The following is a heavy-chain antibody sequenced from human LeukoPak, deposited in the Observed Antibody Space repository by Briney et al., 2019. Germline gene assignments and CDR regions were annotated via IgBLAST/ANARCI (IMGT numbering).Heavy chain of an antibody. V-gene: IGHV3-72*01. Sequence: GGSLRLSCAASGFTFNTYTMGWVRQAPGKGLEWVGRTKNKAESHITDYAASVKGRFFSSRDDSKNSLYLQMNSLQTDDTGIYYCARDTAAALDYWGQGILVTVSS. CDR2: TKNKAESHIT. D-gene: IGHD6-13*01. CDR3: ARDTAAALDY. J-gene: IGHJ4*02. CDR1: GFTFNTYT.